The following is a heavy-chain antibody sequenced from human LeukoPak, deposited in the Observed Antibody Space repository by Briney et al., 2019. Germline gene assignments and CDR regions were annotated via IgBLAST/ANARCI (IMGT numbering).Heavy chain of an antibody. J-gene: IGHJ5*02. CDR2: IYHSGSP. D-gene: IGHD4-17*01. CDR3: AKDYGDYSLA. Sequence: SESLSLTCTVSGGSISSSSFYWGWIRQPPGKGLEWIGTIYHSGSPYYNPSLNSRVTISGDTSKNQFSLKLSSVTAADTAVYYCAKDYGDYSLAWGQGTLVTVSS. V-gene: IGHV4-39*02. CDR1: GGSISSSSFY.